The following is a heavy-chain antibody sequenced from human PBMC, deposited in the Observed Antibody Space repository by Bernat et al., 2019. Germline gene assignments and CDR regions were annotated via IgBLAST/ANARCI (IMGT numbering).Heavy chain of an antibody. CDR1: GFTFSSYA. CDR2: ISYDGSNK. D-gene: IGHD2-15*01. J-gene: IGHJ6*02. CDR3: AKDLVVGWNYYSGMDV. V-gene: IGHV3-30*18. Sequence: QVQLVESGGGVVQPGRSLRLSCAASGFTFSSYAMHWVRQAPGKGLEWVAVISYDGSNKYYAYSVKGRFTISRDNSKNTLYLQMNSLRAEDTAVYYCAKDLVVGWNYYSGMDVWGQGTTVTVSS.